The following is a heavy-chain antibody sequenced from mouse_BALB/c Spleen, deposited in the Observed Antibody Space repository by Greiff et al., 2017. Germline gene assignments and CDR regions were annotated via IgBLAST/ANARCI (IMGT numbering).Heavy chain of an antibody. CDR1: GYTFTSYY. CDR3: ARSYYYGSSPFDY. V-gene: IGHV1-53*01. Sequence: VQLQQPGAELVKPGASVKLSCKASGYTFTSYYMYWVKQRPGQGLEWIGGINPSNGGTSYNQKFKGKATLTVDKSSSTAYMQLKSLTSEDSAVYYCARSYYYGSSPFDYWGQGTTLTVSS. CDR2: INPSNGGT. D-gene: IGHD1-1*01. J-gene: IGHJ2*01.